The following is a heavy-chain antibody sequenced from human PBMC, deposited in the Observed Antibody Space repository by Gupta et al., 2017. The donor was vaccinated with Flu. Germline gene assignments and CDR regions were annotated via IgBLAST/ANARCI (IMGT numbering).Heavy chain of an antibody. D-gene: IGHD2-15*01. CDR3: ARDSRVCSGGSCYYYYYMDV. CDR2: IYYSGST. CDR1: GGSISSGGYY. Sequence: QVQLQESGPGLVKPSQTLSLTCTVSGGSISSGGYYWSWIRQHPGKGLEWIGYIYYSGSTYYNPSLKSRVTISVDTSKNQFSLKLSSVTAADTAVYYCARDSRVCSGGSCYYYYYMDVWGKGTTVTVSS. V-gene: IGHV4-31*03. J-gene: IGHJ6*03.